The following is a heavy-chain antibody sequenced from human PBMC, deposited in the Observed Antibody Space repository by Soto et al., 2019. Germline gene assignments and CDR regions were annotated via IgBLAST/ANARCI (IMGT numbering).Heavy chain of an antibody. CDR2: IYSGGST. CDR1: GFTVSNNY. J-gene: IGHJ4*02. V-gene: IGHV3-53*01. CDR3: ARDPPGIAAAGGGG. Sequence: EVQLVESGGCLIQPGGSLRLSCAASGFTVSNNYMRWVRQAPGKGLEWVSLIYSGGSTHYADSVKGRFTINRDNSKNTLYRQMNSLRVEDTAVYYGARDPPGIAAAGGGGWGQGTLVTVSS. D-gene: IGHD6-13*01.